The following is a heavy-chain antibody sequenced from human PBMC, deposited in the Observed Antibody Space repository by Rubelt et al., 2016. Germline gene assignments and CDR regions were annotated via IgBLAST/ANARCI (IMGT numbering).Heavy chain of an antibody. D-gene: IGHD1-14*01. J-gene: IGHJ4*02. CDR3: AVSYNSQWV. CDR1: GYAFTRYP. Sequence: QVQLVQSGSELKKPGASVKVSCKASGYAFTRYPMNWVRQAPGQGLEWMGRINPDSGGTNYAQKFQGRVTMTRDTSISTAYMQLSNLRSDDTAVYYCAVSYNSQWVWGQGTLVTVSS. V-gene: IGHV1-2*06. CDR2: INPDSGGT.